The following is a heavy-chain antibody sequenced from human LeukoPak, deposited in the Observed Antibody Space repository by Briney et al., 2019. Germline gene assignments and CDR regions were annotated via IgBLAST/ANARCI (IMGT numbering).Heavy chain of an antibody. J-gene: IGHJ6*03. Sequence: GGSLRLSCTASGFTFGDYAMSWVRQAPGKGLEWVGFIRSKAYGGTTEYAASVKGRFTISRDDSKSIAYLQMNSLKTEDTAVYYCTRARGEYSSSWYGGAYYYYYYMDVWGKGTTVTISS. CDR3: TRARGEYSSSWYGGAYYYYYYMDV. V-gene: IGHV3-49*04. D-gene: IGHD6-13*01. CDR1: GFTFGDYA. CDR2: IRSKAYGGTT.